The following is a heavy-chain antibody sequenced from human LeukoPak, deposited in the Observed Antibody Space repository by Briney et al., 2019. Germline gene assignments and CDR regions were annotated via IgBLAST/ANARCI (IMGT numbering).Heavy chain of an antibody. CDR3: ARLGSYHDF. V-gene: IGHV4-4*09. J-gene: IGHJ4*02. D-gene: IGHD1-26*01. CDR2: IHSSGGS. CDR1: GASISNYY. Sequence: SETLSLTCTVSGASISNYYWSWIRQTREKGLEWMGHIHSSGGSSYYPSLKSRLTLSIDTSRNQLSLKLPSVTAADTAVYFCARLGSYHDFWGQGALVTVSS.